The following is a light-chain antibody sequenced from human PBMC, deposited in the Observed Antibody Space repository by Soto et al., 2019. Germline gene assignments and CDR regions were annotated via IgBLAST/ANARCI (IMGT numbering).Light chain of an antibody. V-gene: IGKV1-9*01. Sequence: DIPLTQSPSFLSASVGDRVTITCRASQGISSYLAWYQQKPGKAPKLLIYAASTLQSGVPSRFSGSGSGTEFTLTISSLQPEDSATYYCQQLASYPLTFGGGTKVEIK. CDR3: QQLASYPLT. J-gene: IGKJ4*01. CDR2: AAS. CDR1: QGISSY.